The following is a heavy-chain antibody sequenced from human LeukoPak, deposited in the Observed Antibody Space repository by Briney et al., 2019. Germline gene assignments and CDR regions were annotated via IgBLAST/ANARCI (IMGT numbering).Heavy chain of an antibody. CDR1: GFTFSSYE. CDR3: ARDGHDPG. CDR2: ISSSGSTK. D-gene: IGHD5-12*01. Sequence: GGSLRLSCTASGFTFSSYEMNWVRQAPGKGLEWVSYISSSGSTKYYADSVKGRFTISRDNAKNSLYLQMNSLRAEDTAVYYCARDGHDPGWGQGTLVTVPS. J-gene: IGHJ4*02. V-gene: IGHV3-48*03.